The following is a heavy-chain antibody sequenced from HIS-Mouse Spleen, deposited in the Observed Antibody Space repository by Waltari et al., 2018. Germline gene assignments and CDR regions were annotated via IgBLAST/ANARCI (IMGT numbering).Heavy chain of an antibody. D-gene: IGHD6-13*01. Sequence: QLPLQESGPGLVKPSETLSLTCTVSGGSLSSSSSYWGRIRQPPGKGLEWIGSIYYSGSTYYNPSLKSRVTISVDTSKNQFSLKLSSVTAADTAVYYCAREIPYSSSWYDWYFDLWGRGTLVTVSS. CDR2: IYYSGST. V-gene: IGHV4-39*07. CDR1: GGSLSSSSSY. J-gene: IGHJ2*01. CDR3: AREIPYSSSWYDWYFDL.